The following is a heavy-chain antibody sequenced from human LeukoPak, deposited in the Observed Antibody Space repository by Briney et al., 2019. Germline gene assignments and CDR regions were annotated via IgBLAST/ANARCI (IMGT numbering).Heavy chain of an antibody. J-gene: IGHJ4*02. Sequence: GGSLRLSCAASGFTFNSFEMIWVRQAPGKGLDWVSHITSSGSAMFYADSVKGRFTISRDNAKNALYLQMNSLRAEDTAVYYCARDYYDSSGYGRVLDYWGQGTLVTVSS. CDR1: GFTFNSFE. V-gene: IGHV3-48*03. CDR3: ARDYYDSSGYGRVLDY. CDR2: ITSSGSAM. D-gene: IGHD3-22*01.